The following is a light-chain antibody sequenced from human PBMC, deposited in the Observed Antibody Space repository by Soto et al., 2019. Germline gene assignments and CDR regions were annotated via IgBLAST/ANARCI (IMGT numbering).Light chain of an antibody. CDR2: AAS. Sequence: DIHMTQSPSSLSAAVGDRVTITFRASQSISSYLNWYQQKPGKAPNLLIHAASSLQSGVPSRFSGSGSGTHFTLTISSLLPEDFATYYCQQSYITPRTFGGGTKVDIK. V-gene: IGKV1-39*01. CDR1: QSISSY. CDR3: QQSYITPRT. J-gene: IGKJ4*01.